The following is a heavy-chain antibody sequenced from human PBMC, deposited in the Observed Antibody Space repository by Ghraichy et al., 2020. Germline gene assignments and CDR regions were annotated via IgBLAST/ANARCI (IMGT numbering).Heavy chain of an antibody. V-gene: IGHV4-34*01. CDR3: ARATIRNDMDV. Sequence: SETLSLTCAVYGGSFRGYSWTWIRQPPGKGLQCIGEMDPSGSTNYNPSLKSRVTISIDTSKNQFSLKLRSVTAADTAVYYCARATIRNDMDVWGQGTTVTLYS. J-gene: IGHJ6*02. CDR2: MDPSGST. CDR1: GGSFRGYS. D-gene: IGHD5-12*01.